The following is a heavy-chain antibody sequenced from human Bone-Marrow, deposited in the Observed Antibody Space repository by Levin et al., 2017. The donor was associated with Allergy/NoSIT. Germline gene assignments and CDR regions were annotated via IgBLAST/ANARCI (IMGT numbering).Heavy chain of an antibody. CDR1: GFTFSSYW. CDR3: ARDFKDDSSGAFFDY. CDR2: IKQDGSEK. Sequence: SCAASGFTFSSYWMSWVRQAPGKGLEWVANIKQDGSEKYYVDSVKGRFTISRDNAKNSLYLQMNSLRAEDTAVYYCARDFKDDSSGAFFDYWGQGTLVTVSS. J-gene: IGHJ4*02. V-gene: IGHV3-7*01. D-gene: IGHD3-22*01.